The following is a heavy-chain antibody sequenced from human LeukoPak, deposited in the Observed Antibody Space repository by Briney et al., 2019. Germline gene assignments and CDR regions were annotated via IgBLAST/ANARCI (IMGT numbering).Heavy chain of an antibody. D-gene: IGHD2-8*02. J-gene: IGHJ3*02. CDR1: GFSFSNHR. CDR2: IKQDGSDS. Sequence: PGGSLRLSCVASGFSFSNHRMSWVRQAPGKGLQWVADIKQDGSDSNYLDSVGGRFTISRDNGKNSLYLQMNSLRVGDTALYFCAGDSTGWQADSFDMWGQGTMVTVSS. CDR3: AGDSTGWQADSFDM. V-gene: IGHV3-7*01.